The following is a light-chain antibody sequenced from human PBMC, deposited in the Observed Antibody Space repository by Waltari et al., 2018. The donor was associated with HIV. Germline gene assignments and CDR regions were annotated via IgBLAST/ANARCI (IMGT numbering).Light chain of an antibody. CDR3: AAWDDSLRGPV. V-gene: IGLV1-47*01. CDR1: SSNIGSNH. CDR2: VNS. J-gene: IGLJ2*01. Sequence: QSVLTQPPSASGTTGQRVTISCSGSSSNIGSNHVYWYQHLPGTAPKLLIYVNSQRPSGVPDRFSGSKSGTSASLAISGLRSEDEGDYYCAAWDDSLRGPVFGGGSRLTVL.